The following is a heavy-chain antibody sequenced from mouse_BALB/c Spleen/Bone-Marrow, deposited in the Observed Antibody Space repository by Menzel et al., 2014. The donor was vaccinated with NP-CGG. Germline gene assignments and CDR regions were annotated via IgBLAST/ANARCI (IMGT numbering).Heavy chain of an antibody. CDR2: ISCYNGAT. CDR3: AGKKYGIPYAMDY. V-gene: IGHV1S34*01. D-gene: IGHD2-10*02. Sequence: LVKTGASVKISCKASGYSFTGYYMHWVKQSHGKSLEWIGYISCYNGATSYNQKFKGKATFTVDTSSSTAYMLFNKLTSEDSAVYYCAGKKYGIPYAMDYWGQGTSVTVSS. CDR1: GYSFTGYY. J-gene: IGHJ4*01.